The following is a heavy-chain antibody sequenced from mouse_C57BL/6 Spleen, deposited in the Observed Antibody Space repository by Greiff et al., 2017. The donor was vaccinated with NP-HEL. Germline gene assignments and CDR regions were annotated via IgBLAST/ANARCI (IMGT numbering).Heavy chain of an antibody. V-gene: IGHV3-6*01. CDR1: GYSITSGYY. D-gene: IGHD2-4*01. CDR3: ASGIYYDYDVWFAY. CDR2: ISYDGSN. J-gene: IGHJ3*01. Sequence: EVKLMESGPGLVKPSQSLSLTCSVTGYSITSGYYWNWIRQFPGNKLEWMGYISYDGSNNYNPSLKNRISITRDTSKNQFFLKLNSVTTEDTATYYCASGIYYDYDVWFAYWGQGTLVTVSA.